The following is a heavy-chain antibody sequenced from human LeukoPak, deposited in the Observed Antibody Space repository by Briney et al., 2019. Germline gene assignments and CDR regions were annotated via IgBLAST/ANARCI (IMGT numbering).Heavy chain of an antibody. CDR2: IASDGSST. CDR1: GFTFSSYW. Sequence: GGSLRLSCAASGFTFSSYWMNWVRQAPGKGLVWVSRIASDGSSTTYADSVKGRFSISRDNAKNTVYLEMNSLSVEDTATYYCIRDFRSADLWGQGTLVTVTS. J-gene: IGHJ5*02. V-gene: IGHV3-74*01. CDR3: IRDFRSADL.